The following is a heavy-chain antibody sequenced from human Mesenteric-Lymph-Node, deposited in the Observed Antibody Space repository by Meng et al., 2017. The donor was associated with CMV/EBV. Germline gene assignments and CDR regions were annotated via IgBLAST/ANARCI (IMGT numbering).Heavy chain of an antibody. CDR1: GDSISSDAYY. CDR2: MYRDGST. Sequence: GSLRLSCTVSGDSISSDAYYWGWIRQPPGKGLEWVGSMYRDGSTYYSPSLRSRLARSLDTSKSQFSLKLNSVTAADTAVYYCATDRRGEGKLITEGWGQGTLVTVSS. V-gene: IGHV4-39*07. J-gene: IGHJ4*02. CDR3: ATDRRGEGKLITEG. D-gene: IGHD3-16*01.